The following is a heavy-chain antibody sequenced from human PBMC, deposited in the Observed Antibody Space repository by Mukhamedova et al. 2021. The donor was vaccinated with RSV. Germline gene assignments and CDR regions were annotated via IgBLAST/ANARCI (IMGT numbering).Heavy chain of an antibody. D-gene: IGHD3-10*01. Sequence: GSWVRQSPGQGLEWIGEIYHTGTANYNPSLGGRVTISQDKSKNQLSLKLSSVTAADTAVYYCARAGEYYFASGSYYNDYWCQGILV. CDR2: IYHTGTA. CDR3: ARAGEYYFASGSYYNDY. V-gene: IGHV4-4*02. J-gene: IGHJ4*02.